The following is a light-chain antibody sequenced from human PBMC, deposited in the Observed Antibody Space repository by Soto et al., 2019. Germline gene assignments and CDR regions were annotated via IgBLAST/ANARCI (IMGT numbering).Light chain of an antibody. V-gene: IGLV1-51*01. Sequence: QSVLTQPPSVSAAPGQKVTISCSGSSSNIENNYVSWYQQLPGTAPKLLIYDNNKRPSGIPDRFSGSKSGTSATLGITGLQTGDGAEYYCGTWDNSLSAGVFGGGTKVTVL. CDR1: SSNIENNY. CDR3: GTWDNSLSAGV. J-gene: IGLJ2*01. CDR2: DNN.